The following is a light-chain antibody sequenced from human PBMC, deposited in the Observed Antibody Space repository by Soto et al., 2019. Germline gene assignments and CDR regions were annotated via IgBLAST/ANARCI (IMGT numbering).Light chain of an antibody. J-gene: IGKJ3*01. Sequence: DIQMTQSPSSLSASIGDNVTMTCQASQDITNYLNWYQQKAGKPPKLLIFDAFSLEEGVPSRFSGSGSGTDFTLSITSLRPEDLGTYYRQQAASLPQTFGPGTTVDVK. V-gene: IGKV1-33*01. CDR2: DAF. CDR1: QDITNY. CDR3: QQAASLPQT.